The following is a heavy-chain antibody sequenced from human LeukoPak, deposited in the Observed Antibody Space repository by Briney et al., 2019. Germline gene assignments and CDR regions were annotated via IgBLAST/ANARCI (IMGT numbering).Heavy chain of an antibody. J-gene: IGHJ4*02. V-gene: IGHV3-74*01. D-gene: IGHD3-10*02. CDR1: GFTFSSYW. CDR2: INSDGSST. Sequence: GGSLRLSCAASGFTFSSYWMSWVRQAPGKGLEWVSRINSDGSSTSYADSVKGRFTISRDNAKNTLYLQMNSLRAKDTAVYYCARDLGITMSHDYWGQGTLVTVSS. CDR3: ARDLGITMSHDY.